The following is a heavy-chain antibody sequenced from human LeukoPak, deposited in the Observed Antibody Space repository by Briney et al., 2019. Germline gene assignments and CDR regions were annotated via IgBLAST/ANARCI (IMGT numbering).Heavy chain of an antibody. V-gene: IGHV3-21*01. Sequence: PGGSLRLSCAASGFTFSSYTMNWVRQAPGKGLEWVSPISSSTYIYYADSVKGRFTISRDNAKNSLYLQMNSLRAEDTAVYHCARVGSWDTFDVWGQGTMVTVSS. CDR3: ARVGSWDTFDV. J-gene: IGHJ3*01. CDR1: GFTFSSYT. CDR2: ISSSTYI. D-gene: IGHD3-10*01.